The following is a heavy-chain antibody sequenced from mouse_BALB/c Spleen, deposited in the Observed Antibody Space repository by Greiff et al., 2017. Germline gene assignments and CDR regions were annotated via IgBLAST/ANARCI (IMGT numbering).Heavy chain of an antibody. D-gene: IGHD1-1*01. CDR3: TRKDYGNYDAMDY. CDR1: GYTFTSYW. CDR2: IYPSDSYT. J-gene: IGHJ4*01. Sequence: QVQLQQPGAELVRPGASVKLSCKASGYTFTSYWINWVKQRPGQGLEWIGNIYPSDSYTNYNQKFKDKATLTVDKSSSTAYMQLSSPTSEDSAVYYCTRKDYGNYDAMDYWGQGTSVTVSS. V-gene: IGHV1-69*02.